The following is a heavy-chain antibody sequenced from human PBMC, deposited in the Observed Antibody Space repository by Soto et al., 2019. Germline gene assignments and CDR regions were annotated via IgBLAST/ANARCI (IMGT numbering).Heavy chain of an antibody. Sequence: SETLSLTCAVSGGSISSGGYSWSWIRQPPGKGLEWIGHIYHSGSTYYTPSLKSRVTISVDRSKNQFSLKLSSVTAADTAVYYCARGKGYSYGPRGDWFDPWGQGTLVTVSS. CDR2: IYHSGST. J-gene: IGHJ5*02. CDR3: ARGKGYSYGPRGDWFDP. V-gene: IGHV4-30-2*01. D-gene: IGHD5-18*01. CDR1: GGSISSGGYS.